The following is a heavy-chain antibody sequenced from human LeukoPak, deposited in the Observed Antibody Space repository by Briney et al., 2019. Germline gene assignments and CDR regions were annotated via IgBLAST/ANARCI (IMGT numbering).Heavy chain of an antibody. Sequence: GGSLRLSCAASGFTVSSNYMSWVRQAPGKGLEWVSVIYSGGSTYYADSVKGRFTISRDNSKNTLYLQMNSLRTEDTAVYFCARGNGALGPVPPAMPPYYYSALDVWGQGTTVTASS. CDR3: ARGNGALGPVPPAMPPYYYSALDV. CDR2: IYSGGST. V-gene: IGHV3-66*02. J-gene: IGHJ6*02. CDR1: GFTVSSNY. D-gene: IGHD2-2*01.